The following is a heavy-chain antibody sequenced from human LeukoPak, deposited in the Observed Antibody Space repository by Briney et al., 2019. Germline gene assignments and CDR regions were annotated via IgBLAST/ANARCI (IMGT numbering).Heavy chain of an antibody. D-gene: IGHD3-22*01. V-gene: IGHV4-59*01. CDR1: GGSISSYY. CDR3: ARLDSSGYYQSFDY. Sequence: PSETLSLTRTVSGGSISSYYWSWIRQPPGQGLEGIGYIYYSGSTNYNPSLKSRVTISVDTSKNQFSLKLSSVTAADTAVYYCARLDSSGYYQSFDYWGQGTLVTVSS. J-gene: IGHJ4*02. CDR2: IYYSGST.